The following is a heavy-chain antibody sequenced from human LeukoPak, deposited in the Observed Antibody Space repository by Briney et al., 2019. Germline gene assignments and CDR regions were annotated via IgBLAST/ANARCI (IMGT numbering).Heavy chain of an antibody. V-gene: IGHV4-59*01. D-gene: IGHD6-6*01. CDR1: GGSISSFY. Sequence: KPPETLSPTCTVSGGSISSFYWNWIRQPPGKGLEWIGYIHYSGSTNYNSSLKSRVTISVDTSKNQFSLKLRSVAAADTAVYYCARGRDSYTNSYRFDPWGQGTLVTVSS. J-gene: IGHJ5*02. CDR2: IHYSGST. CDR3: ARGRDSYTNSYRFDP.